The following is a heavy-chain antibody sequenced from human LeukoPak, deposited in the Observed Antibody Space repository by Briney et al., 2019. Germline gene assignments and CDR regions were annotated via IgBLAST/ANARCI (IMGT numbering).Heavy chain of an antibody. D-gene: IGHD3-3*01. CDR2: IYTSGST. Sequence: PSETLSLTCTVSGGSISSYYWSWIRQPAGKGLEWIGRIYTSGSTNYNPSLKSRVTMSVDTSKNQFSLKLSSVTAADTAVYYCARVFRGLRFLEWLPNRYYYYYYYMDVWGKGTTVTVSS. V-gene: IGHV4-4*07. CDR1: GGSISSYY. CDR3: ARVFRGLRFLEWLPNRYYYYYYYMDV. J-gene: IGHJ6*03.